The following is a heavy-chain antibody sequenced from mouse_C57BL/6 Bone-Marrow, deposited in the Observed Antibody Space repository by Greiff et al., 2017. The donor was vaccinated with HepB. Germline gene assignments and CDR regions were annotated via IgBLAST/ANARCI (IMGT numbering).Heavy chain of an antibody. D-gene: IGHD1-1*01. CDR2: INPSSGYT. V-gene: IGHV1-7*01. Sequence: QVHVKQSGAELAKPGASVKLSCKASGYTFTSYWMHWVKQRPGQGLEWIGYINPSSGYTKYNQKFKDKATLTADKSSSTAYLQLSSLTYEDSAVYYCARNLYYDGSRWYFDVWGTGTTVTVSS. CDR3: ARNLYYDGSRWYFDV. CDR1: GYTFTSYW. J-gene: IGHJ1*03.